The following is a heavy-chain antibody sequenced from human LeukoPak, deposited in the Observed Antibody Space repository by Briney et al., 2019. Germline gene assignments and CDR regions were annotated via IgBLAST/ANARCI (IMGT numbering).Heavy chain of an antibody. CDR2: IYYSGST. Sequence: SETLSLTCSVSGGSISSYYWSWIRQPPGKGLEWIGYIYYSGSTNYNPSLKSRVTISVDTSKNQFSLKLSSVTAADTAVYYCARVPSYSSSSGSSYYYYYYMDVWGKGTTVTVSS. CDR1: GGSISSYY. J-gene: IGHJ6*03. V-gene: IGHV4-59*01. D-gene: IGHD6-6*01. CDR3: ARVPSYSSSSGSSYYYYYYMDV.